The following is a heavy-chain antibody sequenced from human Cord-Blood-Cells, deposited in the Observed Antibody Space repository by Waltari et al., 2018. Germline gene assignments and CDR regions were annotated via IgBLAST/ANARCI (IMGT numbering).Heavy chain of an antibody. Sequence: EVQLLESGGGLVQPGGSLRLSCAASGFTFSSYAMSWVRQAPGKGLEWVSAISGSGGSTYYADSVKGRFTISRDNSKNTLYLQMNSLRAEDTAVYYCATRPSIADYYYGMDVWGQGTTVTVSS. D-gene: IGHD6-6*01. CDR3: ATRPSIADYYYGMDV. V-gene: IGHV3-23*01. J-gene: IGHJ6*02. CDR2: ISGSGGST. CDR1: GFTFSSYA.